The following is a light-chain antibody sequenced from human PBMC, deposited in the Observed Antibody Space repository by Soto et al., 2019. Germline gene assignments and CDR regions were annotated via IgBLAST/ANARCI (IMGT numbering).Light chain of an antibody. CDR2: GNN. Sequence: QSVLTQPPSVSGAPGQRVTISCTGSSSNIGAGYDVPWYQQLPGTAPKVLIYGNNNRPSGVPDRFSGSKSGTSASLAITGLQAEDEDDYYCQSYDSSLSGSYVFGTGTKLTVL. CDR1: SSNIGAGYD. V-gene: IGLV1-40*01. CDR3: QSYDSSLSGSYV. J-gene: IGLJ1*01.